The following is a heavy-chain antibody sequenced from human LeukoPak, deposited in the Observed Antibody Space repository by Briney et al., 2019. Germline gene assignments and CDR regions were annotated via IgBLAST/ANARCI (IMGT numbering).Heavy chain of an antibody. Sequence: GGSLRLSCAASGFTFSSYGMHWVRQAPGRGLEWVAFIRYDGSNKYYADSVRGRFTISRDNSKNTLYLQMNSLRPDDTAVYYCAKDLGPVALNGGDYWGQGTLVTVSS. V-gene: IGHV3-30*02. D-gene: IGHD6-19*01. J-gene: IGHJ4*02. CDR1: GFTFSSYG. CDR3: AKDLGPVALNGGDY. CDR2: IRYDGSNK.